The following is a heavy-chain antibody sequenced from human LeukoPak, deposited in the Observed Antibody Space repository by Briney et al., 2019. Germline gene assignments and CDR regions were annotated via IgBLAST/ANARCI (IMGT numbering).Heavy chain of an antibody. CDR3: AKGEGYCTNGVCYSGPYYYYYYGMDV. J-gene: IGHJ6*02. D-gene: IGHD2-8*01. CDR2: ISHDGSNK. CDR1: GFTFSSYG. Sequence: GRSLRLSCAASGFTFSSYGMHWVRQAPGKGLEWVAVISHDGSNKYYADSVKGRFTISRDNSKNTLYLQMNSLRAEDTAVYYCAKGEGYCTNGVCYSGPYYYYYYGMDVWGQGTTVTVSS. V-gene: IGHV3-30*18.